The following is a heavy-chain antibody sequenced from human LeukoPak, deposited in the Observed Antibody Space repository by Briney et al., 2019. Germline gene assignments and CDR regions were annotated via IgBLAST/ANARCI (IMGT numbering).Heavy chain of an antibody. D-gene: IGHD3-10*01. CDR2: ISAYNGNT. V-gene: IGHV1-18*01. Sequence: ASVKVSCKASGYTFTSYGISWVRQAPGQGLEWMGWISAYNGNTNYAQKFQGRVTMTRDTSISTAYMELGRLRSDDTAVYYCARAARGYYGSGSRFGYWGQGTLVTVSS. CDR1: GYTFTSYG. J-gene: IGHJ4*02. CDR3: ARAARGYYGSGSRFGY.